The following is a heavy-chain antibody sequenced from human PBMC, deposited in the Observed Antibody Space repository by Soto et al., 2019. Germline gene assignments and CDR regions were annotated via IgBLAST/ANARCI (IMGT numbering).Heavy chain of an antibody. CDR1: GGSISSGDYY. CDR2: IYYSGST. Sequence: PSETLSLTCTVSGGSISSGDYYWSWIRQPPGKGLEWIGYIYYSGSTYYSPSLKSRVTISVDTSKNQFSLKLSSVTAADTAVYYCAREFYTIFGVVTSTPPYGMDVWGQGTTVTVSS. D-gene: IGHD3-3*01. CDR3: AREFYTIFGVVTSTPPYGMDV. J-gene: IGHJ6*02. V-gene: IGHV4-30-4*01.